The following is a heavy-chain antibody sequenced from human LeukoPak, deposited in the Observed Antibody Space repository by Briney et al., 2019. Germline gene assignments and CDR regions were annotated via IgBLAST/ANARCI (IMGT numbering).Heavy chain of an antibody. V-gene: IGHV1-69*01. CDR2: IIPIFGTA. CDR1: GGTFSSYA. CDR3: ARGAQERRGMDV. Sequence: ASVKVSCKASGGTFSSYAISWVRQAPGQGLEWMGGIIPIFGTANYAQKFQGRVTITADESTSTAYMELSSLRSEDTAVYYCARGAQERRGMDVWGQGTTVTVSS. J-gene: IGHJ6*02.